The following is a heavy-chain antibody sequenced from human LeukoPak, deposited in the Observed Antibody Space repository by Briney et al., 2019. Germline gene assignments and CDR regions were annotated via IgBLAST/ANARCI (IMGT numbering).Heavy chain of an antibody. CDR2: IYYSGST. V-gene: IGHV4-30-4*01. CDR3: ARGLRGSYSDY. CDR1: GGSISSGDYY. J-gene: IGHJ4*02. D-gene: IGHD1-26*01. Sequence: SETLSLTCTVSGGSISSGDYYWSWIRQPPGKGLEWIGYIYYSGSTYYNPSLKSRVTISVDTSKNQFSLKLSSVTAADTAVYYCARGLRGSYSDYWGQGTLVTVSS.